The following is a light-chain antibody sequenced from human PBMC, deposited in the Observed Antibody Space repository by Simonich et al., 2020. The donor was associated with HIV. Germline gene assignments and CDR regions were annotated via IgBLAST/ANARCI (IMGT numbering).Light chain of an antibody. V-gene: IGKV1-5*03. CDR3: QQYNSYSRT. J-gene: IGKJ1*01. Sequence: DIQMTQSPSTLSASVGDRVTITCRASQSISRGLAWYQQKPGKAPKLLIYKASSLESGVPSRFSGSGSGTEFTLTISSLQPDDFATYYCQQYNSYSRTFGQGTKVEI. CDR1: QSISRG. CDR2: KAS.